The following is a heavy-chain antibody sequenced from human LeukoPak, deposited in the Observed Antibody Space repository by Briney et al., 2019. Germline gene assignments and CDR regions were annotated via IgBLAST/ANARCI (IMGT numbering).Heavy chain of an antibody. CDR1: GFTFSSYA. V-gene: IGHV4-34*01. D-gene: IGHD6-13*01. Sequence: NPGGSLRLSCAASGFTFSSYAMSWIRQPPGKGLEWIGEINHSGSTNYNPSLKSRVTISVDTSKHQFSLKLSSVTAADTAVYYCARQAGGYWGQGTLVTVSS. CDR3: ARQAGGY. CDR2: INHSGST. J-gene: IGHJ4*02.